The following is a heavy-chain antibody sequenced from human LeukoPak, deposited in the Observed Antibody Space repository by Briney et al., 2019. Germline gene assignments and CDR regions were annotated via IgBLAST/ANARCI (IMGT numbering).Heavy chain of an antibody. CDR1: GYTFTSYG. CDR2: ISAYNGNT. CDR3: ARDPRYSSGWSNNWFDP. Sequence: ASVKVSCKASGYTFTSYGISWVRQAPGQGLECMGWISAYNGNTNYAQKLQGRVTMTTDTSTSTAYMELRSLRSDDTAVYYCARDPRYSSGWSNNWFDPWGQGTLVTVSS. D-gene: IGHD6-19*01. V-gene: IGHV1-18*01. J-gene: IGHJ5*02.